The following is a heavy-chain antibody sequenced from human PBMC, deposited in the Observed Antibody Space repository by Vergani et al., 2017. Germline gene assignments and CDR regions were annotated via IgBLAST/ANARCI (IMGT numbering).Heavy chain of an antibody. CDR1: GFTFSSYE. V-gene: IGHV3-48*03. D-gene: IGHD3-22*01. CDR3: AREVTNHYYDISGWGDAFDI. CDR2: ISSSGSTI. Sequence: EVQLVESGGGLVQTGGSLRLSCAASGFTFSSYEMNWVRQAPGKGLEWVSYISSSGSTIYYADSVKGRFTISRDNAKNSLYLQMNSLRTEDTAVYYCAREVTNHYYDISGWGDAFDIWGQGTMVTVSS. J-gene: IGHJ3*02.